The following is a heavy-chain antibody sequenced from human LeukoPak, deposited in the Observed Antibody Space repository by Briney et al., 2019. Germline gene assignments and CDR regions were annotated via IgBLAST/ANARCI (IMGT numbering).Heavy chain of an antibody. V-gene: IGHV1-69*05. CDR1: GGSFSSYA. D-gene: IGHD6-19*01. CDR2: IIPIFGTA. J-gene: IGHJ6*03. CDR3: AREDSSGWSADYMDV. Sequence: SVKVSCKASGGSFSSYAISWVRQAPGQGLEWMGRIIPIFGTAHYAQEFQGRVTITTDESTSTAYMELSSLRSEDTAMYYCAREDSSGWSADYMDVWGKGTAVNVSS.